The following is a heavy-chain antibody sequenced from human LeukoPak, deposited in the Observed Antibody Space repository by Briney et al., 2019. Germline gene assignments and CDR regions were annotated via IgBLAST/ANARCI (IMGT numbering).Heavy chain of an antibody. Sequence: GGSLRLSCAASGFTFSSSAMGWVRQTPSKGLEWLSSITGDGVTTYYADSVKGRFTISRDNSKNILFPQMNSLRAEDSASYFCAKERRRVDTSMIRSYFFDSWGQGTQVTVSA. CDR2: ITGDGVTT. CDR3: AKERRRVDTSMIRSYFFDS. CDR1: GFTFSSSA. J-gene: IGHJ4*02. V-gene: IGHV3-23*01. D-gene: IGHD3-16*01.